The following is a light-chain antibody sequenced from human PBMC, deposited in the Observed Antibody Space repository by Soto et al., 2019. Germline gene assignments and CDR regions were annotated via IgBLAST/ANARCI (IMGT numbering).Light chain of an antibody. CDR3: QNYNTAPRT. CDR1: QGINNY. V-gene: IGKV1-27*01. J-gene: IGKJ1*01. Sequence: DIQMTQSPSSLSASVGDRVTITCRASQGINNYLAWYQQQPGKVPKLLIYAASTLQPGVPSRFSGSRSGTDFALTISSLQPEYVATYFWQNYNTAPRTFGQGTKVEI. CDR2: AAS.